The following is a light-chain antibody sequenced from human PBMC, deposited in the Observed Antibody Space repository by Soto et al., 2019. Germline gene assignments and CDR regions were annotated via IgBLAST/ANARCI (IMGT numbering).Light chain of an antibody. CDR1: QDIRNE. CDR2: GAS. Sequence: DIQMTQSPSSLSASVGDRVTITCRASQDIRNELGWYQQKSGKAPKRLIFGASILQSGVPSRFSGSGSGTEFSLIISSLHPEDFATYYCLQYNHYPPTFGQGTRVE. V-gene: IGKV1-17*01. CDR3: LQYNHYPPT. J-gene: IGKJ1*01.